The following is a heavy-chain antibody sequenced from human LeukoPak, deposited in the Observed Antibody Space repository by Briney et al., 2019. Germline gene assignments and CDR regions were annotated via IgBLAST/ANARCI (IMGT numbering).Heavy chain of an antibody. Sequence: PGGSLRLSCAASGFTLSDYSMNWVRQAPGKGLEWVSCISKSSSYIDYAGSVKGRFTISRDNAKNSLYLQMNSLRAEDTAVYYCASSYCSGGSCYAFDYWGQGTLVTVSS. D-gene: IGHD2-15*01. J-gene: IGHJ4*02. CDR2: ISKSSSYI. CDR1: GFTLSDYS. V-gene: IGHV3-21*01. CDR3: ASSYCSGGSCYAFDY.